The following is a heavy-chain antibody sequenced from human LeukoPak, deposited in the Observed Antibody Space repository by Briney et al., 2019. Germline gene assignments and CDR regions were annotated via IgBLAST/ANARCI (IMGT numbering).Heavy chain of an antibody. Sequence: ASVKVSCKASGYTFTGYYMHWVRQAPGQGLEWMGWINPNSGGTTYAQKFQGRVTMTKDTSISTAYMELSRLRSEDTAVYYCARDRGSGWLFDYWGQGTLVTVSS. CDR3: ARDRGSGWLFDY. J-gene: IGHJ4*02. V-gene: IGHV1-2*02. D-gene: IGHD6-19*01. CDR2: INPNSGGT. CDR1: GYTFTGYY.